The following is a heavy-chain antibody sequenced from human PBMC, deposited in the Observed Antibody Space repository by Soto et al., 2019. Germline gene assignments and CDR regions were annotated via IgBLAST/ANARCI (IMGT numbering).Heavy chain of an antibody. J-gene: IGHJ6*02. CDR1: GGSISSSNW. CDR3: ARSEWDSSSWYWDYYYYGMDV. Sequence: LSLTCAVSGGSISSSNWWSWVRQPPGKGLEWIGEIYHSGSTNYNPSLKSRVTISVDKSKNQFSLKLSSVTAADTAVYYCARSEWDSSSWYWDYYYYGMDVWGQGTTVTVSS. CDR2: IYHSGST. V-gene: IGHV4-4*02. D-gene: IGHD6-13*01.